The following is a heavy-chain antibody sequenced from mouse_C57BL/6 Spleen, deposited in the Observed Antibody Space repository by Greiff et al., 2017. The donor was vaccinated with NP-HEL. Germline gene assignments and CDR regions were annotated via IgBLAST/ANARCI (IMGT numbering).Heavy chain of an antibody. Sequence: EVKLVESGPGLVKPSQSLSLTCSVTGYSITSGYYWNWIRQFPGNKLEWMGYISYDGSNNYNPSLKNRISITRDTSKNQFFLKLNSVTTEDTATYYCARGHYYGSSYEDYWGQGTTLTVSS. D-gene: IGHD1-1*01. J-gene: IGHJ2*01. CDR2: ISYDGSN. CDR3: ARGHYYGSSYEDY. V-gene: IGHV3-6*01. CDR1: GYSITSGYY.